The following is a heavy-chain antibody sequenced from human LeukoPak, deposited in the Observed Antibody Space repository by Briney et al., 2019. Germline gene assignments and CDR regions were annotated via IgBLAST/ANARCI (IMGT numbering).Heavy chain of an antibody. Sequence: SETLSLTCTVSGGSISSSSYSWGWIRQPPGKGLEWIGSIYYSGSTYHNPSLKSRVTISVDTSKNQFSLKLSSVTAADTAVYYCARRGIAARRGAWFDPWGQGTLVTVSS. CDR1: GGSISSSSYS. D-gene: IGHD6-6*01. CDR3: ARRGIAARRGAWFDP. CDR2: IYYSGST. J-gene: IGHJ5*02. V-gene: IGHV4-39*01.